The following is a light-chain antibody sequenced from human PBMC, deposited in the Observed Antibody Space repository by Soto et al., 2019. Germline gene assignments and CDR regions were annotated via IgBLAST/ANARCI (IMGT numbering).Light chain of an antibody. J-gene: IGLJ1*01. V-gene: IGLV2-14*01. Sequence: QSARTQPASVSGSPGQSITITCTGTSSYIRGYNYVSWYQQHPGKAPKLMIYEVSHRPSGVSNRFSGSKSGNTASLTISGLQADDEGDYYCSSYTSSSTYVFGTGTKVTVL. CDR3: SSYTSSSTYV. CDR2: EVS. CDR1: SSYIRGYNY.